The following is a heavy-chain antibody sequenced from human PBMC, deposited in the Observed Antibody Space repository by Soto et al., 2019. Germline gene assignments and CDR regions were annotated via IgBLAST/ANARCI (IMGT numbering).Heavy chain of an antibody. CDR1: GFTFSGYN. CDR2: IKSDSSGT. J-gene: IGHJ4*02. V-gene: IGHV3-48*02. Sequence: EVQLEESGGGLVQPGRSLRLSCAASGFTFSGYNMNWVRQAPGKGLEWISCIKSDSSGTWYADSVKGRFTMSRDNAKNSLYLQMNSLRDEDTAVYFCARDSNWSSDYWGQGTLVAVSS. CDR3: ARDSNWSSDY. D-gene: IGHD1-1*01.